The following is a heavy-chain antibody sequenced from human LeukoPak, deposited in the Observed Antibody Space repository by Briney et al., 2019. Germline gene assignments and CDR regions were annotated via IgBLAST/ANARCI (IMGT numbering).Heavy chain of an antibody. CDR3: ARGPHSSSWYADAFDI. Sequence: PSETLSLTCTVSGGSISSGSYYWSCIRQPAGKGLEWIGRIYTSGSTNYNPSLTSRVTISVDTSKNQFSLKLTSVTAADTAVYHCARGPHSSSWYADAFDIWGQGTMVTVSS. CDR1: GGSISSGSYY. D-gene: IGHD6-13*01. J-gene: IGHJ3*02. CDR2: IYTSGST. V-gene: IGHV4-61*02.